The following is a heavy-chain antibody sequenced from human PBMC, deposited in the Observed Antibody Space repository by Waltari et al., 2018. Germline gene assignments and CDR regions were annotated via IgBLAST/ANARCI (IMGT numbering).Heavy chain of an antibody. J-gene: IGHJ6*02. Sequence: QVQLQESGPGLVKPSETLSLTCTVSGGSISSYYWSWIRQPPGKGLEWIGYIYYIGSTTYNPSLKSRVTISVDTSKNQFSLKLGSVTAADTAVYYCARDRKSMITFGGVIANYYYYGMDVWGQGTTVTVSS. CDR1: GGSISSYY. CDR2: IYYIGST. D-gene: IGHD3-16*02. CDR3: ARDRKSMITFGGVIANYYYYGMDV. V-gene: IGHV4-59*01.